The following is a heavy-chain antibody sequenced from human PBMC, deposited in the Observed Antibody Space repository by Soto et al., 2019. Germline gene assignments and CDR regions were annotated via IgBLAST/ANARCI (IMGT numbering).Heavy chain of an antibody. CDR1: GFTFSSYA. CDR3: ARDCIPGSGSNWAANRFDP. J-gene: IGHJ5*02. V-gene: IGHV3-30-3*01. CDR2: FSYDENSK. Sequence: QVQLVESGGGVVQPGTSLRLSCAASGFTFSSYAIHWVRQAPGKGLEWLAVFSYDENSKYYADSVKGRFTISRDNSKNTLYLQVNSLRGDDTAVYYCARDCIPGSGSNWAANRFDPWGQGTLVTVSS. D-gene: IGHD3-10*01.